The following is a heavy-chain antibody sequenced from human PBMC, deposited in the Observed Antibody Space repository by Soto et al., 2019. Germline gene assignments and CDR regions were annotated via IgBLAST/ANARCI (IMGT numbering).Heavy chain of an antibody. V-gene: IGHV3-7*01. Sequence: EVELVESGGGLVQPGGSLRLSCVASGFSFGDHWMTWVRQPPGKGLEWEANINQDGGEKYFVDSVKGLFTMSRDNAKKSLYLQMNRLRAEDTDVYFCARDHNFDQAPHMFDLWGQGTMVTVSS. CDR3: ARDHNFDQAPHMFDL. J-gene: IGHJ3*01. CDR1: GFSFGDHW. D-gene: IGHD3-9*01. CDR2: INQDGGEK.